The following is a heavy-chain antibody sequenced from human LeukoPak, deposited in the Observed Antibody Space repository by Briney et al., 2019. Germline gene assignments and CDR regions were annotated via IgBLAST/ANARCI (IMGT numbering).Heavy chain of an antibody. D-gene: IGHD3-3*01. Sequence: ASVKVSCKASGYTFTSYYMHWVRQAPGQGLEWMGIINPSGGSTSYAQKFQGRVTMTRDMSTSTVYMELSSLRSEDTAVYYCARGVLEWFQWSRWDIWGQGTMVTVSS. CDR2: INPSGGST. CDR3: ARGVLEWFQWSRWDI. V-gene: IGHV1-46*01. J-gene: IGHJ3*02. CDR1: GYTFTSYY.